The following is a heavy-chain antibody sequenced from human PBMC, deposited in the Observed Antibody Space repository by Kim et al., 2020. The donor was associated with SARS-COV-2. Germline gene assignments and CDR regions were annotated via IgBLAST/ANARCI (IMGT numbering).Heavy chain of an antibody. Sequence: SETLSLTCTVSGGSISSGGYYWSWIRQHPGKGLEWIGYIYYSGSTYFNPSLKSRVTISVDTSKNQFSLKLSSVTAADTAVYYCARFAPAMAYFDYWGQGTLVTVSS. CDR2: IYYSGST. CDR1: GGSISSGGYY. V-gene: IGHV4-31*03. D-gene: IGHD5-18*01. J-gene: IGHJ4*02. CDR3: ARFAPAMAYFDY.